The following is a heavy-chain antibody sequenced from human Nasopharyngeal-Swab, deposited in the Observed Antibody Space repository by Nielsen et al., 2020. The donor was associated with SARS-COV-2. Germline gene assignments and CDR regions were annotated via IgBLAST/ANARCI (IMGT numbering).Heavy chain of an antibody. CDR3: ARAVAGDTSWYNFDGYFDY. CDR1: GFTFSTYA. D-gene: IGHD1-1*01. V-gene: IGHV3-30*04. Sequence: GESLKISCAASGFTFSTYAMHWVRQAPGKGLEWVAVISYDGSYKYYADSVKGRSTISRDNSKNSLYLQMHSLRAEDTAVYYCARAVAGDTSWYNFDGYFDYWGQGTLVTVSP. CDR2: ISYDGSYK. J-gene: IGHJ4*02.